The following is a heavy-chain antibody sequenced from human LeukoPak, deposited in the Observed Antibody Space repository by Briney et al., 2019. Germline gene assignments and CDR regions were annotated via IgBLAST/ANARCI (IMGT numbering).Heavy chain of an antibody. CDR3: AGGGGAENDSSGYYYLWNDY. CDR2: IYYSGST. D-gene: IGHD3-22*01. CDR1: GGSISSSSYY. V-gene: IGHV4-39*01. Sequence: PSETLSLTCTVSGGSISSSSYYWGWIRQPPGKGLEWIGSIYYSGSTYYNPSLKSRVTISVDTSKNQFSLKLSSVTAADTAVYYCAGGGGAENDSSGYYYLWNDYWGQGTLVTVSS. J-gene: IGHJ4*02.